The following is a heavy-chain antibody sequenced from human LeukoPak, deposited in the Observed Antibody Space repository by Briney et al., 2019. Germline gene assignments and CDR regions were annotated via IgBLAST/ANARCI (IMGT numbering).Heavy chain of an antibody. J-gene: IGHJ4*02. V-gene: IGHV4-30-4*08. CDR2: IYYSRTT. Sequence: PAETLSLTCTVSGGSISSCDHYWSRVRQSPGKVRECIAYIYYSRTTYDNPSPASRVTMSIDTYTNQFSLKLSSVTAADTAVYYCARYYDSSGPTFDYWGQGTLVTVSS. CDR1: GGSISSCDHY. D-gene: IGHD3-22*01. CDR3: ARYYDSSGPTFDY.